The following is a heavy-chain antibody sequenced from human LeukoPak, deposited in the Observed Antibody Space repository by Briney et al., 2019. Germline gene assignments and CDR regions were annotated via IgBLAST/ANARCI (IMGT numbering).Heavy chain of an antibody. J-gene: IGHJ4*02. V-gene: IGHV3-64D*06. CDR3: VRGTGY. CDR1: GFTFSTYV. Sequence: PGGSLRLSCSVSGFTFSTYVMHWVRQATGKGLEYVSAISSNGDNTYYADSVKGRFTISRDNSKNTLYLQMSSLRADDTAVYYCVRGTGYWGQGTLGTVS. CDR2: ISSNGDNT.